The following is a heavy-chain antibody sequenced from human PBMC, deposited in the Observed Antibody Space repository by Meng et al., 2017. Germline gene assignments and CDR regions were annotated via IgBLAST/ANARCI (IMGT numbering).Heavy chain of an antibody. Sequence: QGKLVTSGSELKKTGASVKVSCKASGYTFTSYAMNWVRQGPGQGLEWMGWINTNTGNPTYAQGFTGRLVFSLDTSVSTAYLQISSLKAEDTAVYYCAREGRVDFDYWGQGTLVTVSS. CDR1: GYTFTSYA. CDR2: INTNTGNP. J-gene: IGHJ4*02. D-gene: IGHD1-26*01. CDR3: AREGRVDFDY. V-gene: IGHV7-4-1*02.